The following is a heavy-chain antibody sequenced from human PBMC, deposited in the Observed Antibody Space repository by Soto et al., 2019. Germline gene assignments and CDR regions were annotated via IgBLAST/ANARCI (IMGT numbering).Heavy chain of an antibody. D-gene: IGHD3-3*01. CDR2: ISGSGGST. V-gene: IGHV3-23*01. CDR1: GFTFSSYA. Sequence: GGSLRLSCAASGFTFSSYAMSWVRQAPGKGLEWVSAISGSGGSTYYADSVKGRFTISRDNSKNTRDLQMNSLRAEDTAVYYCAKDLLRFLEWLQPYDAFDIWGQGTMVTVSS. CDR3: AKDLLRFLEWLQPYDAFDI. J-gene: IGHJ3*02.